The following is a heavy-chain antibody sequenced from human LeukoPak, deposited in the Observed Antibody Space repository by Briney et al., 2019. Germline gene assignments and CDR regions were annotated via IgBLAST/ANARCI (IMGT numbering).Heavy chain of an antibody. Sequence: PSETLSLTCAVYGGSFSGYYWSSIRQPPGKGLEWIGEINHSGSTNYNPSLKSRVTISVDTSKNQFSLKLSSVTAADTAVYYCARGPWYYYDSSGYLYWGQGTLVTVSS. CDR2: INHSGST. CDR3: ARGPWYYYDSSGYLY. V-gene: IGHV4-34*01. J-gene: IGHJ4*02. D-gene: IGHD3-22*01. CDR1: GGSFSGYY.